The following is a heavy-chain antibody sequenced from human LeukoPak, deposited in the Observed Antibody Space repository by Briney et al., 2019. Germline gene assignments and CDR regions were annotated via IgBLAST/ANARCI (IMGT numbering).Heavy chain of an antibody. V-gene: IGHV4-59*08. CDR1: GGSFSGYY. J-gene: IGHJ6*02. CDR3: ARNAGTKDYYYGMDV. D-gene: IGHD2-2*01. Sequence: SETLSLTCAVYGGSFSGYYWNWVRQPPGKGLEWIGYFFYSGSTRYNPSLKSRVTISGDMSNNQFSLRLTSLTAADTAVYYCARNAGTKDYYYGMDVWGQGTTVIVSS. CDR2: FFYSGST.